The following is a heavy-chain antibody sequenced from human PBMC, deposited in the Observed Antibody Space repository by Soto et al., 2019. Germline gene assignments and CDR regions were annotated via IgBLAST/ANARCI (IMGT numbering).Heavy chain of an antibody. V-gene: IGHV4-30-4*01. J-gene: IGHJ4*02. CDR1: GGSISIYDNY. D-gene: IGHD3-3*01. CDR2: IYYSGST. Sequence: QVQLQESGPGLVKPSQTLSLTCTVSGGSISIYDNYWSWFRQPPGKGLEWIGYIYYSGSTYYNPSLKSRVTISVDTSKNQFSLKLSSVTAADTAVYYCARDPAGGWSGLDSWGQGTLVTVSS. CDR3: ARDPAGGWSGLDS.